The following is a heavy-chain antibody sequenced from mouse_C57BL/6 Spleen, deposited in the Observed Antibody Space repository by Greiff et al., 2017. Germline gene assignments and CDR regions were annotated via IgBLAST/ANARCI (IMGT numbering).Heavy chain of an antibody. CDR1: GFTFSDYY. V-gene: IGHV5-12*01. Sequence: EVKLVESGGGLVQPGGSLKLSCAASGFTFSDYYMYWVRQTPEKRLEWVAYISNGGGSTYYPDTVKGRFTISRDNANNTLYLQMSRLKSEDTAMYYCARGNYYAMDYWGQGTSVTVSS. CDR3: ARGNYYAMDY. J-gene: IGHJ4*01. CDR2: ISNGGGST.